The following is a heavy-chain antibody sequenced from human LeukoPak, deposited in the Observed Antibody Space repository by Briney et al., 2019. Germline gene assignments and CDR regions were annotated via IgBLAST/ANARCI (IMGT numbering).Heavy chain of an antibody. J-gene: IGHJ5*02. CDR1: GFTFSSYA. CDR2: ISGSGGST. Sequence: GGSLRLSCAASGFTFSSYAMSWVRQAPGKGLEGGSAISGSGGSTYYAPPVKGRFTISSDNSKNTLYLQMYSPRAQAPAVSYCAKESVAGASWGQGTLVTVSS. D-gene: IGHD6-19*01. V-gene: IGHV3-23*01. CDR3: AKESVAGAS.